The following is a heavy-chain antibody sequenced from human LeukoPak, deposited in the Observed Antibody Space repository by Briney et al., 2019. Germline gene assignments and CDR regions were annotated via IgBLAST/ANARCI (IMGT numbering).Heavy chain of an antibody. V-gene: IGHV1-2*02. CDR3: ATEGLALSYFYDSSDYLAH. Sequence: ASVKVSCKASGYTFTGYYMHWVRQAPGQGLEWMGWINPNSGGTNYAQKFQGRVTMTEDTSTDTAYMELSSLRSEDTAVYYCATEGLALSYFYDSSDYLAHWGQGSLVTVSS. CDR1: GYTFTGYY. CDR2: INPNSGGT. D-gene: IGHD3-22*01. J-gene: IGHJ4*02.